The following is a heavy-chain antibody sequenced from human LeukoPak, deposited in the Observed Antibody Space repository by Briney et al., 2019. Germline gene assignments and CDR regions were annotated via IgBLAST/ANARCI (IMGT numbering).Heavy chain of an antibody. Sequence: GGSLRLSCAASGFTFSSYNMNWVRRAPGKGLEWVSYISGSGSTIYYADSVKGRFTISRDNAKNSLYLQMNSLRAEDTAVYYCARDRAVTGTGGFFDYWGQGTLVTVSS. V-gene: IGHV3-48*01. CDR3: ARDRAVTGTGGFFDY. J-gene: IGHJ4*02. D-gene: IGHD6-19*01. CDR2: ISGSGSTI. CDR1: GFTFSSYN.